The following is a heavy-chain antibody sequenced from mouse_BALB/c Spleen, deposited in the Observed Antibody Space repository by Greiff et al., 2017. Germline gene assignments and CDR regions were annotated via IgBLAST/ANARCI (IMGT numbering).Heavy chain of an antibody. CDR3: ARNWMITTEGFAY. CDR1: GFSLSRYS. J-gene: IGHJ3*01. D-gene: IGHD2-4*01. Sequence: VKLVESGPGLVAPSQSLSITCTVSGFSLSRYSVHWVRQPPGKGLEWLGMIWGGGSTDYNSALKSRLSISKDNSKSQVFLKMNSLQTDDTAMYYCARNWMITTEGFAYWGQGTLVTVSA. V-gene: IGHV2-6-4*01. CDR2: IWGGGST.